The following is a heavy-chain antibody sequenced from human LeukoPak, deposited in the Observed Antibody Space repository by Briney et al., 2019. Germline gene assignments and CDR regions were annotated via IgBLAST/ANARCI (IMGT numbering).Heavy chain of an antibody. CDR2: IDWDDNK. CDR3: ARICPPSSGHFYGTDV. V-gene: IGHV2-70*11. J-gene: IGHJ6*02. D-gene: IGHD1-1*01. CDR1: ELLLSPSGMC. Sequence: SGPTLVNTTQTLTLTCTLAELLLSPSGMCVSWIRQPPGKALEWLERIDWDDNKYYSTSLKTRLTISKDTSKNQVVLTMTNMGPVDTATYYCARICPPSSGHFYGTDVWGQGTTVTVSS.